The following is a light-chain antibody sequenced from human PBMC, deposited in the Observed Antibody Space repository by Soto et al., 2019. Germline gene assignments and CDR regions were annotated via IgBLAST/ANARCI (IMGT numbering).Light chain of an antibody. V-gene: IGKV1-8*01. J-gene: IGKJ4*01. CDR2: TTS. Sequence: AIRMTQSPSSLSASTGDSVTLTCRASQGIGTSLAWYQQRPGKAPQLLIYTTSTMQTGVPARFSGSGYGTDFTLTISFLQSEYFAPYYCQQYYTYPHTFGGGTKVDVK. CDR1: QGIGTS. CDR3: QQYYTYPHT.